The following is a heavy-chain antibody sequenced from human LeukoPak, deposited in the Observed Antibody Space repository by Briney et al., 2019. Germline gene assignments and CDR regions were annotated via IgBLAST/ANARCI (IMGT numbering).Heavy chain of an antibody. Sequence: LSETLSLTCTVSGGSISSSSYYWGWIRQPQGKGLEWIGYIYYSGSTNYNPSLKSRVTISVDPSKNQFSLKLSSVTAADTAVYYCARGHIDGLVRAFDIWGQGTMVTVSS. CDR1: GGSISSSSYY. V-gene: IGHV4-61*05. D-gene: IGHD6-6*01. J-gene: IGHJ3*02. CDR2: IYYSGST. CDR3: ARGHIDGLVRAFDI.